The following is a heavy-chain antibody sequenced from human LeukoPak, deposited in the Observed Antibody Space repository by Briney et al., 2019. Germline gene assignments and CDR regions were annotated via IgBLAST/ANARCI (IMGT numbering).Heavy chain of an antibody. V-gene: IGHV3-20*04. CDR1: GFTFGDYA. CDR2: INWNGDST. J-gene: IGHJ4*02. D-gene: IGHD5-12*01. CDR3: ARDQGGSGYVGY. Sequence: GGSLRLSCTASGFTFGDYAMSWVRQAPGKGLEWVSGINWNGDSTGYADSVKGRFTISRDNSKNTLYLEMNSLRGDDTAVYYCARDQGGSGYVGYWGQGTLVTVSS.